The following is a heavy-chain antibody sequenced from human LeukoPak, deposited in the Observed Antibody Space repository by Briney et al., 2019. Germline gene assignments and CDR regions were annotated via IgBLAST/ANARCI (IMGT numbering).Heavy chain of an antibody. CDR3: ARLRDGDYGGFDY. J-gene: IGHJ4*02. CDR2: INAGNGNT. V-gene: IGHV1-3*01. Sequence: ASVKVSCKASGYTFTSYAMHWVRQAPGQRLEWMGWINAGNGNTKYSQKFQGRVTITRDTSASTAYMELSSLRSEDTAVYYCARLRDGDYGGFDYWGQGTLVTVSS. D-gene: IGHD4-17*01. CDR1: GYTFTSYA.